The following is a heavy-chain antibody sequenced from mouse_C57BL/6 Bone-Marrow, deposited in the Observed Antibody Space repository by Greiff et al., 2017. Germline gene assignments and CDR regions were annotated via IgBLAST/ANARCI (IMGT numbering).Heavy chain of an antibody. D-gene: IGHD1-1*01. J-gene: IGHJ1*03. V-gene: IGHV10-1*01. CDR2: IRSKSNNYAT. CDR3: VRRGYYGGSSYWYFDV. Sequence: EVQLVEPGGGFVLPKGSLKLSCAASGFSFNTYAMNWVRQAPGQGLAWVARIRSKSNNYATYYADSVKDRFTISRDDSESMLYLQMNNLKTEDTAMYYCVRRGYYGGSSYWYFDVWGTGTTVTVSS. CDR1: GFSFNTYA.